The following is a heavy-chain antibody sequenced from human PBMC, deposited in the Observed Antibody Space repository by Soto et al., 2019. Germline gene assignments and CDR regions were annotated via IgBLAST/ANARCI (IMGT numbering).Heavy chain of an antibody. D-gene: IGHD3-10*01. CDR1: GGSISSGGYS. V-gene: IGHV4-30-2*01. Sequence: QLQLQESGSGLVKPSQTLSLTCAVSGGSISSGGYSWSWIRQPPGKGLEWIGYIYHSGSTYYNPSLKSRVTISVDRSKNQFSLKLSSVTAADTAVYYCASDRTMVRGVSFDYWGQGTLVTVSS. CDR2: IYHSGST. CDR3: ASDRTMVRGVSFDY. J-gene: IGHJ4*02.